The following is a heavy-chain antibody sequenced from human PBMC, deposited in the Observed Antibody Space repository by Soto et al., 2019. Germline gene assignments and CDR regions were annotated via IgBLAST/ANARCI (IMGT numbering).Heavy chain of an antibody. J-gene: IGHJ4*02. V-gene: IGHV3-15*01. CDR3: ATETTYSGYDPQPT. CDR1: GFPFSHAW. Sequence: EVQLVESGGGLVKPGGSLRLSCATSGFPFSHAWMNWVRQVPGRGLEWVGLIKSKAEGGAADYAAPAKGRFTISRDDSTSTLFLQMDSLKTEDTAVYYCATETTYSGYDPQPTWGQGALVTVAS. D-gene: IGHD5-12*01. CDR2: IKSKAEGGAA.